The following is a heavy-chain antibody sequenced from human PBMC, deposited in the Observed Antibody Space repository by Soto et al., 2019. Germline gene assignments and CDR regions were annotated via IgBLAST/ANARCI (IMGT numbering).Heavy chain of an antibody. Sequence: QVQLVESGGGVVQPGRSLRLSCAASGFTFSSYAMHWVRQAPVKGLEWVAVIPYDGSDKCYADSVKGRFTISRDNSKNTLNLQMNSLRADDTAVYYCAEALGELSPESYNYWGQGTLITVSS. V-gene: IGHV3-30*18. CDR3: AEALGELSPESYNY. CDR1: GFTFSSYA. J-gene: IGHJ4*02. CDR2: IPYDGSDK. D-gene: IGHD3-16*02.